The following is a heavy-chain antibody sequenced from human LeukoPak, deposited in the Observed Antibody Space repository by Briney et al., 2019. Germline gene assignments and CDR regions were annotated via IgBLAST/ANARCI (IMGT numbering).Heavy chain of an antibody. J-gene: IGHJ4*02. CDR2: INPNGGDT. Sequence: ASVKVSCKASGYTFTSYYMHWVRQAPGQGLEWMGIINPNGGDTSYAQKFQGRLTMTRDTSTNTVYMELTSLRSEDTAVYYCAREVMDNLRFDYWGQGTLVTVSS. CDR1: GYTFTSYY. D-gene: IGHD1-14*01. CDR3: AREVMDNLRFDY. V-gene: IGHV1-46*01.